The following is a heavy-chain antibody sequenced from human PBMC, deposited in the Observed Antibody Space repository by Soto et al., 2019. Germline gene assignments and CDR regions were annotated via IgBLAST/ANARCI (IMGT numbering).Heavy chain of an antibody. J-gene: IGHJ3*02. V-gene: IGHV3-21*01. CDR1: GFKFSSYG. CDR2: ISSSSSYI. D-gene: IGHD6-13*01. Sequence: GGSLRLSCAASGFKFSSYGMHWVRQAPGKGLEWVSSISSSSSYIYYADSVKGRFTISRDNAKNSLYLQMNSLRAEDTAVYYCARAGIAAAAFDIWGQGTMVTVSS. CDR3: ARAGIAAAAFDI.